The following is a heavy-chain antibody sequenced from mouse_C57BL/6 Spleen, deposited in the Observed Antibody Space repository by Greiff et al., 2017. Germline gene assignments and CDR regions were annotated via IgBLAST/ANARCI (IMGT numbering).Heavy chain of an antibody. CDR2: INPNYGTT. CDR3: ARRGGSEGFAY. Sequence: VQLKESGPELVKPGASVKISCKASGYSFTDYNMNWVKQSNGKSLEWIGVINPNYGTTSSNQKFKGKATLTVDQSSSTAYMQLNSLTSEDSAVYYGARRGGSEGFAYWGQGTLVTVSA. D-gene: IGHD1-1*01. CDR1: GYSFTDYN. V-gene: IGHV1-39*01. J-gene: IGHJ3*01.